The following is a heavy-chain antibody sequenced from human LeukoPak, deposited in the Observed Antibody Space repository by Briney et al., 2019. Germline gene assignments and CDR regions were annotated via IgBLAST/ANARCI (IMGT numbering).Heavy chain of an antibody. Sequence: PGGSLRLSCAASGFTFSSYWMSWVRQAPGKGLEWVANIKQDGSEKYYVDSVKGRFTLSRDNAKNSLYLQMNSLRAEDTAVYYCARSWGGYCYGWFDPWGQGTLVTVSS. J-gene: IGHJ5*02. V-gene: IGHV3-7*01. CDR1: GFTFSSYW. CDR2: IKQDGSEK. D-gene: IGHD2-21*01. CDR3: ARSWGGYCYGWFDP.